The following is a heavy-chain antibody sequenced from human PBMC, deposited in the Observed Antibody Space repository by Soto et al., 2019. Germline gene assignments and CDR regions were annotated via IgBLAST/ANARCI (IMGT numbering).Heavy chain of an antibody. CDR2: ISSSGSTI. Sequence: QVQLVESGGGLVKPGGSLRLSCAASGFTFSDYYMSWIRQAPGKGLEWVSYISSSGSTIYYADSVKGRFTISRDNAKNPPYLQMNSLRAEDTAVYYCARVTSNGDYYYCYYMDVWGKGTTVTVSS. CDR3: ARVTSNGDYYYCYYMDV. CDR1: GFTFSDYY. V-gene: IGHV3-11*01. J-gene: IGHJ6*03. D-gene: IGHD4-17*01.